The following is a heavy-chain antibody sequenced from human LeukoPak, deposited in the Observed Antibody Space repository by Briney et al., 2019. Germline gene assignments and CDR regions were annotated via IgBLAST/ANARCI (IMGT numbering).Heavy chain of an antibody. CDR2: IYYSGST. Sequence: PSQTLSLTCTVSGGSISSGGYYWSWIRQHPGKGLEWIGYIYYSGSTYYNPSLKSRVTISVDTSKNQFSLKLSSVTAADTAVYYCARDPAAPRYYYYYGMDVWGQGTTVTVSS. J-gene: IGHJ6*02. CDR3: ARDPAAPRYYYYYGMDV. D-gene: IGHD2-2*01. CDR1: GGSISSGGYY. V-gene: IGHV4-31*03.